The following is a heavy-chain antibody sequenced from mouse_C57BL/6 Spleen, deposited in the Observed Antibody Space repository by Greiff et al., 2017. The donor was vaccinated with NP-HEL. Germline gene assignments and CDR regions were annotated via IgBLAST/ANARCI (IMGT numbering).Heavy chain of an antibody. CDR1: GYTFTSYW. V-gene: IGHV1-69*01. CDR3: ARYGSSYVGAMDY. J-gene: IGHJ4*01. D-gene: IGHD1-1*01. CDR2: IDPSDSYT. Sequence: QVQLQQPGAELVMPGASVKLSCKASGYTFTSYWMHWVKQRPGQGLEWIGEIDPSDSYTNYNQKFKGKSTLTVDKSSSTAYMQLSSLTSEDSAVYYCARYGSSYVGAMDYWGQGTSVTVSS.